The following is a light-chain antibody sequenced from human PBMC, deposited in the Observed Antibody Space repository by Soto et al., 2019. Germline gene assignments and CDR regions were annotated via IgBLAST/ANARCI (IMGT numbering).Light chain of an antibody. CDR1: QGIRND. CDR3: LQDYSSPWT. V-gene: IGKV1-6*01. CDR2: AAS. Sequence: AIPMTQSPSSLSASVGDRVTITCRANQGIRNDLGWYQQKPGRPPRLLIYAASNLQSGVPSRFSGGGSGTDFTLTISSLQPEDFATYYCLQDYSSPWTFGQGTKVEIK. J-gene: IGKJ1*01.